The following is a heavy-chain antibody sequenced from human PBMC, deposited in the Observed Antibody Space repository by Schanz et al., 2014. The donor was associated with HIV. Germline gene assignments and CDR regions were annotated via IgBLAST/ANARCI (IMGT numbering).Heavy chain of an antibody. CDR2: ISDRSDYL. CDR3: ARVPYSGSYEYYFDY. CDR1: GISLTNNA. Sequence: EVQIVESGGGLVQPGGSLRLSCAASGISLTNNAMTWVRQAPGKGLEWVSSISDRSDYLHYADSVKGRFTISRDNAKNSLYLQMNSLRAEDTAVYYCARVPYSGSYEYYFDYWGQGTLVTVSS. V-gene: IGHV3-21*02. J-gene: IGHJ4*02. D-gene: IGHD1-26*01.